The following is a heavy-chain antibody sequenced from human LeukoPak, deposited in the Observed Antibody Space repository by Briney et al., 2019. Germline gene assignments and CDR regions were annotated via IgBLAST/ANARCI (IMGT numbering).Heavy chain of an antibody. Sequence: GAPVKVSCKASGYTFTSYGISWVRQAPGQGLEWMGWISAYNGNTNYAQKLQGRVTMTTDTSTSTAYMELRSLRSDDTAVYYCAREGYYDSSGYYWIDYWGQGTLVTVSS. CDR2: ISAYNGNT. CDR3: AREGYYDSSGYYWIDY. CDR1: GYTFTSYG. J-gene: IGHJ4*02. D-gene: IGHD3-22*01. V-gene: IGHV1-18*01.